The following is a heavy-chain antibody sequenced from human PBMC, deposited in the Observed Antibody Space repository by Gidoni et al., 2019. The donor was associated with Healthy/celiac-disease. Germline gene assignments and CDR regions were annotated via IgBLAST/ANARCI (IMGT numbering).Heavy chain of an antibody. V-gene: IGHV3-23*01. D-gene: IGHD5-18*01. J-gene: IGHJ4*02. CDR3: ATCGGRGYSYGREDR. CDR2: ISGSGGST. CDR1: GFTFSSYA. Sequence: EVQLLESGGGLVQPGGSLRLSCAASGFTFSSYAMSWVRQAPGKGLEWVSAISGSGGSTYYADSVKGRFTISRDNSKNTLYLQMNSLRAEDTAVYYCATCGGRGYSYGREDRWGQGTLVTVSS.